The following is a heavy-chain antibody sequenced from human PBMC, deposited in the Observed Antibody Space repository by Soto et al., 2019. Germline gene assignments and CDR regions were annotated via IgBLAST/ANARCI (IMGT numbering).Heavy chain of an antibody. V-gene: IGHV3-7*01. J-gene: IGHJ4*02. D-gene: IGHD2-2*02. CDR3: ARIYCSTTSCYIDY. Sequence: LXLSCATSTFTFSNHLMSWVRQAPGKGLEWVANINQGGSAKYYLDSVKGRFTISRDNAKNSLDLQMNSLRAEDTAVYYCARIYCSTTSCYIDYWGQGTLVTVSS. CDR2: INQGGSAK. CDR1: TFTFSNHL.